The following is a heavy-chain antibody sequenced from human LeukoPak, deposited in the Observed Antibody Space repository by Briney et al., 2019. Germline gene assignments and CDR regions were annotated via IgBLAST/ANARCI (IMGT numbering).Heavy chain of an antibody. CDR2: IYYGGST. CDR3: ASLHGYGSGRP. CDR1: GGSISSYY. V-gene: IGHV4-59*08. J-gene: IGHJ5*02. Sequence: SETLSLTCTVSGGSISSYYWSWIRQPPGKGLEWIGYIYYGGSTNYNPSLKSRVTISVDTSKNQFSLKLSSVTAADTAVYYCASLHGYGSGRPWGQGTLVTVSS. D-gene: IGHD3-10*01.